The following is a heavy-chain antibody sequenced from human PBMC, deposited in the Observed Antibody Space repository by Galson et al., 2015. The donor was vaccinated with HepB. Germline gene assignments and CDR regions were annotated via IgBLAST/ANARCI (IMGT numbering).Heavy chain of an antibody. CDR3: TRDSGWNDY. V-gene: IGHV3-49*03. J-gene: IGHJ4*02. Sequence: SLRLSCAASGFTFGDYAVSWFRQAPGKGLEWVGFIRNKAYDGTTEYAASVKGRFTISRDESKSIAYLQMNSLKTEDTAVYYCTRDSGWNDYWGQGTLVTVSS. CDR2: IRNKAYDGTT. CDR1: GFTFGDYA. D-gene: IGHD6-19*01.